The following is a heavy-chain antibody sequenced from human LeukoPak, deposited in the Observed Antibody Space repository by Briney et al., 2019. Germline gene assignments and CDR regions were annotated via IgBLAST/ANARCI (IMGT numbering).Heavy chain of an antibody. D-gene: IGHD4-11*01. CDR3: TRDPTQYLRYGYFDY. CDR2: ISSSSSTI. Sequence: GSLRLSCAASGFTFSSYSMNWVRQAPGKGLEWVSYISSSSSTIYYADSVKGRFTISRDNAKNSLYLQMNSLRAEDTAVYYCTRDPTQYLRYGYFDYWGQGTLVTVSS. V-gene: IGHV3-48*01. CDR1: GFTFSSYS. J-gene: IGHJ4*02.